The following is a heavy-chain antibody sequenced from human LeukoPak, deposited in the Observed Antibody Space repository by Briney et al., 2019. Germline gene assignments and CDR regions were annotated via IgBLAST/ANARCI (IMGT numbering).Heavy chain of an antibody. Sequence: GGSLRLSCAASGFTFSNAWMSWVRQAPGKGLEWVGRIKSKTDGGTTDYAAPVKGRFTISRDDSKNTLYLQMNSLKTEDTAVYHCTTNDFWSANGGDYWGQGTLVTVSS. V-gene: IGHV3-15*01. D-gene: IGHD3-3*01. CDR2: IKSKTDGGTT. CDR3: TTNDFWSANGGDY. J-gene: IGHJ4*02. CDR1: GFTFSNAW.